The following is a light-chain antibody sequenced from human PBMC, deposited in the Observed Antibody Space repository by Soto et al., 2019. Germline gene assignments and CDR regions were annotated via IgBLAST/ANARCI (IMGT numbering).Light chain of an antibody. CDR2: GAS. J-gene: IGKJ2*01. CDR3: EQYNSWPPLYT. CDR1: QSVSHN. V-gene: IGKV3-15*01. Sequence: EIVMTQSPATLSVSPGEGATLSCRASQSVSHNLAWYQQKPGQAPGLLIYGASTRATGIPTRFSGSGSGTEFTLTISSLQSEDFAVYYCEQYNSWPPLYTFGQGTKLEIK.